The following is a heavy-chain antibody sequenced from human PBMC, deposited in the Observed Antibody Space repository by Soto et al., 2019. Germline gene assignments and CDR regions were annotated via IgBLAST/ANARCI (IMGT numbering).Heavy chain of an antibody. V-gene: IGHV3-21*01. Sequence: GGSLRLSCAASGFTFSSYSMNWVRQAPGKGLEWVSSISSSSYIYYADSVKGRFTISRDNAKNSLYLQMNSLRAEDTAVYYCARDRGSGSFDYWGQGTLVTVSS. CDR3: ARDRGSGSFDY. J-gene: IGHJ4*02. CDR1: GFTFSSYS. D-gene: IGHD1-26*01. CDR2: ISSSSYI.